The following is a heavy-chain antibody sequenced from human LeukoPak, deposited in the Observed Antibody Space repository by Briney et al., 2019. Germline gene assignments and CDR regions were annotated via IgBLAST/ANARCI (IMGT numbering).Heavy chain of an antibody. D-gene: IGHD5-18*01. CDR3: ARDPTGGYSYGYNWFDP. Sequence: SETLSLTCTVSGGSISSYYWSWIRQPPGKGLEWIGYIYYSGSTNYNPSLKSRVTISVDTSKNQFSLKLSSVTAADTAVYYCARDPTGGYSYGYNWFDPWGQGTLVTVSS. CDR2: IYYSGST. J-gene: IGHJ5*02. CDR1: GGSISSYY. V-gene: IGHV4-59*01.